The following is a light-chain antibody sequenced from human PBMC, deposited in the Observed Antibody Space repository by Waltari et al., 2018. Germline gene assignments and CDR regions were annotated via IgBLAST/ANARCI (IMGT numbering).Light chain of an antibody. CDR1: QSIYRC. Sequence: DIQMTQSPSTLSASVGDRVTITCRASQSIYRCVAWYQQKPVKAPKLMIYESSTLETVVPSRFSGSGSGTEFTLTISSLQPDDFATYHCHQYLTQWTFGQGTKVEIK. V-gene: IGKV1-5*03. CDR3: HQYLTQWT. CDR2: ESS. J-gene: IGKJ1*01.